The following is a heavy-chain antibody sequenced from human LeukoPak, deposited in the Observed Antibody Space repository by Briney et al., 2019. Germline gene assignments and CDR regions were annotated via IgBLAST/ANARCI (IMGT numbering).Heavy chain of an antibody. J-gene: IGHJ3*02. Sequence: GASVKVSCKASGYTFTGYYMHWVRQAPGQGLEWMGRINPNSGVTHYAQKFQGRVTMTRDTSISTAYMELSRLRSDDTAVCYCASLSNPDAFDIWGQGTMVTVSS. CDR2: INPNSGVT. CDR1: GYTFTGYY. CDR3: ASLSNPDAFDI. D-gene: IGHD2/OR15-2a*01. V-gene: IGHV1-2*06.